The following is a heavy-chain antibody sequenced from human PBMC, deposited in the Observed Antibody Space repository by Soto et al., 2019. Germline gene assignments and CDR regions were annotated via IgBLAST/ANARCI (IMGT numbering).Heavy chain of an antibody. CDR1: GGTFSSYT. V-gene: IGHV1-69*08. D-gene: IGHD2-8*01. Sequence: QVQLVQSGAEVKKPGSSVKVSCKASGGTFSSYTISWVRQAPGQGLEWMGRIIPILGIANYTQKFQGRVTITADKSTSTAYMELSSLRSEDTAVYYCARDHHGRKGYFDYWGQGTLVTVSS. CDR2: IIPILGIA. CDR3: ARDHHGRKGYFDY. J-gene: IGHJ4*02.